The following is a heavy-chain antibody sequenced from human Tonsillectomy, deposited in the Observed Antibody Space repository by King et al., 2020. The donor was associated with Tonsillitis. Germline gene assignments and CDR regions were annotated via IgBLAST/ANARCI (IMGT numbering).Heavy chain of an antibody. D-gene: IGHD2-8*01. CDR1: DFTVSYNF. V-gene: IGHV3-53*01. J-gene: IGHJ3*02. CDR3: ARDNGAGHHAFDI. CDR2: IYGAGST. Sequence: DVQLVESGGGLIQPGGSLRLSCAASDFTVSYNFMSWVRQAPGKGLEWVSLIYGAGSTSYADSVKGRFTISGDNAKNTVYLQMNSLRADDTAVYYCARDNGAGHHAFDIWGRGTLVTVSS.